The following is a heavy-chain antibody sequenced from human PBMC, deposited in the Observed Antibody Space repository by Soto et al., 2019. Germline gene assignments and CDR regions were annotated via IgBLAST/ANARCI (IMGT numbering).Heavy chain of an antibody. V-gene: IGHV1-46*01. D-gene: IGHD1-20*01. Sequence: QVQLVQSGAEVKKPGASVKVSCKASGYTFTNYYMHWVRQAPGQGLEWMGIINPSGGSTSYAQKFQGRVTMTRDTSTSTVYMELSSLRSEDTAVIYCARAPPPIAVITPAYYSYAMDVWGQGTTVTVSS. CDR3: ARAPPPIAVITPAYYSYAMDV. CDR1: GYTFTNYY. CDR2: INPSGGST. J-gene: IGHJ6*02.